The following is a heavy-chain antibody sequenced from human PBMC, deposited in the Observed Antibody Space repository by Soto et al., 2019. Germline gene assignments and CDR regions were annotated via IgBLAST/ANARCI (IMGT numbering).Heavy chain of an antibody. CDR3: ARKRLGYCSGGSCYGKAFDI. D-gene: IGHD2-15*01. CDR1: GYTFTSYY. Sequence: ASVKVSCKASGYTFTSYYMHWVRQAPGQGLEWMGIINPSGGSTSYAQKFQGRVTMTRDTSTSTVYMELSSLRSEDTAVYYCARKRLGYCSGGSCYGKAFDIWGQGTMVTVSS. V-gene: IGHV1-46*01. CDR2: INPSGGST. J-gene: IGHJ3*02.